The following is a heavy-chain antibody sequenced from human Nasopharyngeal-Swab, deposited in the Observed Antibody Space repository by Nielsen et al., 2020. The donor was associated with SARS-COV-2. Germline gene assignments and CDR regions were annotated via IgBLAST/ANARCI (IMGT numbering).Heavy chain of an antibody. V-gene: IGHV3-7*01. CDR1: GFTFRRDW. Sequence: GGSLRLSCADSGFTFRRDWMSWVRQAPGKGLEWVANIKQDGSEKYYVDSVKGRFTISRDNAKNSLYLQMNSLRAEDTAVYYCARDYSGDYVDYWGQGTLVTVSS. CDR2: IKQDGSEK. J-gene: IGHJ4*02. CDR3: ARDYSGDYVDY. D-gene: IGHD6-19*01.